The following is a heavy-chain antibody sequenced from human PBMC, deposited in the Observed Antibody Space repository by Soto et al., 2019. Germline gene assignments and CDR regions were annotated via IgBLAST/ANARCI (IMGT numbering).Heavy chain of an antibody. J-gene: IGHJ3*02. CDR1: GYSISSGYY. CDR2: IYHSGST. Sequence: SETLSLTCAVSGYSISSGYYWGWIRQPPGKGLEWIGSIYHSGSTYYNPSLKSRVTISVDTSKNQFSLKLSSVTAADTAVYYCAGTARGIAAAGNDAFDIWGQGTMVTVSS. V-gene: IGHV4-38-2*01. CDR3: AGTARGIAAAGNDAFDI. D-gene: IGHD6-13*01.